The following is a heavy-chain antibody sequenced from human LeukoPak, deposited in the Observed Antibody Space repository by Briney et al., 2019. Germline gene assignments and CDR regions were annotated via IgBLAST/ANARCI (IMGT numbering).Heavy chain of an antibody. V-gene: IGHV3-74*01. CDR2: MNGEGTTI. CDR1: GLTFRTTW. CDR3: ATARNFRFEY. D-gene: IGHD1-7*01. Sequence: HTGGSLRLSCATSGLTFRTTWMHWVRKAPGKGLMWVSRMNGEGTTIDYADSVKGRFTVSRDYAKNTLFLQMNNLRTEDTALYFCATARNFRFEYWGQGSLVIVSA. J-gene: IGHJ4*02.